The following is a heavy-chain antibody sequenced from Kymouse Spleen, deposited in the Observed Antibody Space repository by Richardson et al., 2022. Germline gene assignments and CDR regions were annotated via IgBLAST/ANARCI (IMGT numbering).Heavy chain of an antibody. V-gene: IGHV4-34*01. J-gene: IGHJ4*02. CDR1: GGSFSGYY. Sequence: QVQLQQWGAGLLKPSETLSLTCAVYGGSFSGYYWSWIRQPPGKGLEWIGEINHSGSTNYNPSLKSRVTISVDTSKNQFSLKLSSVTAADTAVYYCARRIAARRSSYYFDYWGQGTLVTVSS. CDR3: ARRIAARRSSYYFDY. D-gene: IGHD6-6*01. CDR2: INHSGST.